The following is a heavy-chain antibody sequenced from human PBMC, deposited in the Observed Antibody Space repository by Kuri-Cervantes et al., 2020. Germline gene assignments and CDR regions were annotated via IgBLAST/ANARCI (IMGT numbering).Heavy chain of an antibody. J-gene: IGHJ6*03. D-gene: IGHD3-3*01. Sequence: ASVKVSCKASGYTFTSYDINGVRQATGQGLEWMGWMNPNSGNTGYAQKFQGRVTMTRNTSIRTNYMELGSLRSEDPAVYYCARGVLRFLEWHGGARYYLDGWGKGTTVTVSS. V-gene: IGHV1-8*01. CDR1: GYTFTSYD. CDR2: MNPNSGNT. CDR3: ARGVLRFLEWHGGARYYLDG.